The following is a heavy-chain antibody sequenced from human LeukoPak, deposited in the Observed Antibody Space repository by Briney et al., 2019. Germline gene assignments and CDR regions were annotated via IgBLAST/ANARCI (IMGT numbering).Heavy chain of an antibody. CDR1: GYTFTGYY. J-gene: IGHJ4*02. CDR3: AREGIRGSRYYFDY. Sequence: GASVKVSSKASGYTFTGYYMHRVRHAPGQGLEWMGRINPNSGGTNYAQKFQGRVTMTRDTSISTAYMDQSRLRSDDTAVYYCAREGIRGSRYYFDYWGQGTLVTVSS. CDR2: INPNSGGT. V-gene: IGHV1-2*06. D-gene: IGHD1-26*01.